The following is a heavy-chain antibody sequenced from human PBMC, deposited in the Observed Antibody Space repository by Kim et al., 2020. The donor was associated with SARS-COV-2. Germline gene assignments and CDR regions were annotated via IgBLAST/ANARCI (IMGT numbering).Heavy chain of an antibody. Sequence: SQTLSLTCTVSGDSLSSDYWSWNRQPAGQGLEWIGRIYTSGRTNYNPSLQSRVTMPVDMSKNQFSLKLCSVPAADTPVYYSASSLGHWGQGTLVTFSS. CDR1: GDSLSSDY. D-gene: IGHD3-16*02. V-gene: IGHV4-4*07. CDR2: IYTSGRT. J-gene: IGHJ4*02. CDR3: ASSLGH.